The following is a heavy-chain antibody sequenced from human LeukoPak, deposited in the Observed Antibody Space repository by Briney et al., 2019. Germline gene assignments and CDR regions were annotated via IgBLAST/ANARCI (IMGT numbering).Heavy chain of an antibody. V-gene: IGHV1-46*01. J-gene: IGHJ3*02. Sequence: ASVKVSCKASGYTFTSYYMHGVRQTPGQGLEWMGIISPSGASTTYAQNFQGRVTMTRDMSTSTLYMELSSLKSEDTAVYYCARGSSRSPRDAFDIWGQGTMVTVSS. CDR2: ISPSGAST. CDR3: ARGSSRSPRDAFDI. CDR1: GYTFTSYY.